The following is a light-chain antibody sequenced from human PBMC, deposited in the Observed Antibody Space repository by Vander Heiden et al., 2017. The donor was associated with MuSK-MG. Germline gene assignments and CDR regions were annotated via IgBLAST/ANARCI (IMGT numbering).Light chain of an antibody. J-gene: IGKJ1*01. CDR2: GA. CDR3: RGVGIPGRT. Sequence: EIVVTQSPGTLSLSPGERATLSCRDSQSISSTYLAWYQQKLGQAPRLLIYGAYRDTGIPDFTLTISRLEPEDFAVYYCRGVGIPGRTFGQGTKVEIK. CDR1: QSISSTY. V-gene: IGKV3-20*01.